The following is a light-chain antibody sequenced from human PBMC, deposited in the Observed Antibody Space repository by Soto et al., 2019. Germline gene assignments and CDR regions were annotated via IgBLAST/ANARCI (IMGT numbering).Light chain of an antibody. CDR1: SSDVGGYNY. Sequence: QSALTQPPSASGSPGQSVTISCTGTSSDVGGYNYVSWYQHHPGKAPKLMVSEVSKRPSGVPDRFSGSKSGNTASLTVSGLQAEDEADYYCSSYAGNNNPSVFGTGTKVTVL. V-gene: IGLV2-8*01. J-gene: IGLJ1*01. CDR2: EVS. CDR3: SSYAGNNNPSV.